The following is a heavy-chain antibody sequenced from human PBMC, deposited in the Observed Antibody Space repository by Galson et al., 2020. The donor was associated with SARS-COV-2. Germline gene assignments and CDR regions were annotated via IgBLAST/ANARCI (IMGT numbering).Heavy chain of an antibody. J-gene: IGHJ4*02. CDR1: GFTFDDYA. CDR3: AKGLSAMAMITFGGVIAPFDY. CDR2: ISWDGGST. V-gene: IGHV3-43D*03. D-gene: IGHD3-16*02. Sequence: GGSLSLSCAASGFTFDDYAMHWVRQAPGKGLEWVSLISWDGGSTYYADSVKGRFTISRDNSKNSLYLQMNSLRAEDTALYYCAKGLSAMAMITFGGVIAPFDYWGQGTLGTVSS.